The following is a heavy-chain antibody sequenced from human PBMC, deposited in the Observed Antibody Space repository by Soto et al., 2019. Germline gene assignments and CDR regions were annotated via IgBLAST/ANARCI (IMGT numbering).Heavy chain of an antibody. CDR3: AREGGDSGSERGLDS. V-gene: IGHV1-69*01. J-gene: IGHJ4*02. CDR1: GGTFSSYA. D-gene: IGHD5-12*01. Sequence: QVQLVQSGAEVKKPGSSVKVSCKASGGTFSSYAISWVRQAPGQGLEWMGGIIPIFGTANYAQKFQGRVTIPAEDSRRPAYMERRGRRSEDTAVYYWAREGGDSGSERGLDSGGQGTLVAVSS. CDR2: IIPIFGTA.